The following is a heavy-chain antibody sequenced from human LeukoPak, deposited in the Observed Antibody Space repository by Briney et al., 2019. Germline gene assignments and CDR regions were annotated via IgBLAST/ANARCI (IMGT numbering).Heavy chain of an antibody. Sequence: SETLSLTCTVSGGSISSSSYHWSWVRQPPGKGLEWIGYIYYGGSTNYNPSLKSRVTISVDMSKNQFSLKLSSVTAADTAVYFCARGVWEPYYWGQGTLVTVSS. D-gene: IGHD1-26*01. J-gene: IGHJ4*02. CDR3: ARGVWEPYY. V-gene: IGHV4-61*05. CDR2: IYYGGST. CDR1: GGSISSSSYH.